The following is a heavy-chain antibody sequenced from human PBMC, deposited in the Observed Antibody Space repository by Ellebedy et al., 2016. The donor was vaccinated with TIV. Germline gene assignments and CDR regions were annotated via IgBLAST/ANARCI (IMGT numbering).Heavy chain of an antibody. CDR3: ATFNQYYTYLGV. D-gene: IGHD1-14*01. Sequence: SETLSLXXTVSGDSISSSSDYWVWIRQPPGKGLEWIGIISNRDRTDYNPSLKSRVFILVDASKNQFFLKLTSVTAADTAVYYCATFNQYYTYLGVWGKGTTVTVSS. CDR2: ISNRDRT. CDR1: GDSISSSSDY. V-gene: IGHV4-39*01. J-gene: IGHJ6*03.